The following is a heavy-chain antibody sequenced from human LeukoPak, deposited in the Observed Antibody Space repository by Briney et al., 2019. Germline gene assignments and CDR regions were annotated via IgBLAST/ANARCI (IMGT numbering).Heavy chain of an antibody. V-gene: IGHV4-34*01. CDR1: GGSLSGYY. D-gene: IGHD2-2*02. CDR2: IHHGGTS. CDR3: ARESCSSTSCYNLDTASDY. Sequence: PSETLSLTCAVSGGSLSGYYWSWIRQPPGKGLEWVGEIHHGGTSDYNPSLKSRVTISVDTSKNQFSLKLSSVTAADTAVYYCARESCSSTSCYNLDTASDYWGQGTLVTVSS. J-gene: IGHJ4*02.